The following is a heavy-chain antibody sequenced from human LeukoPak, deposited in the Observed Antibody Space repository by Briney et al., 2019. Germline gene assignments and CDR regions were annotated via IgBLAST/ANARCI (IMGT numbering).Heavy chain of an antibody. CDR1: GFTFSNYW. D-gene: IGHD2-21*02. V-gene: IGHV3-74*01. CDR2: SNGDGSST. CDR3: ARTAEGGYFDL. J-gene: IGHJ2*01. Sequence: GGSLRLSCAGSGFTFSNYWMHWVRQAPGKGLVLVSRSNGDGSSTTYADSVKGRFTISRGIPKNRLYLQMNSLRVEDTAVYYCARTAEGGYFDLWGRGILVTVSS.